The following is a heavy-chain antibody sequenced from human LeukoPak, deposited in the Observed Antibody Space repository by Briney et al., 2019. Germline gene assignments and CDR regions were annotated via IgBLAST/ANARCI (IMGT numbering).Heavy chain of an antibody. D-gene: IGHD6-6*01. CDR1: GYSFTNYW. V-gene: IGHV5-51*01. J-gene: IGHJ4*02. CDR3: ARTLSSSSEFDY. Sequence: GESLKISCKASGYSFTNYWIAWVRQMPGKGLEWMGIIYPDDSDTRYSPSFQGQVTISADKSISTAYLQWSSLKASDTAMYYCARTLSSSSEFDYWGQGTLVTVSS. CDR2: IYPDDSDT.